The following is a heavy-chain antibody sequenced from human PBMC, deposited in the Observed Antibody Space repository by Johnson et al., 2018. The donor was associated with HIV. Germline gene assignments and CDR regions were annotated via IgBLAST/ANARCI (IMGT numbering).Heavy chain of an antibody. CDR1: GFTFSRYW. CDR3: VRVPVVIGGVRKAFDI. J-gene: IGHJ3*02. CDR2: IDGDGSSI. D-gene: IGHD3-16*01. Sequence: VQLVESGGGVVQPGGSLRLSCAASGFTFSRYWMHWVRQAPGKGLVWVSRIDGDGSSITYADFVKGRFTISRDNAKNILYLQMNSLRADDTAVYYCVRVPVVIGGVRKAFDIWGQGTMVTVSS. V-gene: IGHV3-74*02.